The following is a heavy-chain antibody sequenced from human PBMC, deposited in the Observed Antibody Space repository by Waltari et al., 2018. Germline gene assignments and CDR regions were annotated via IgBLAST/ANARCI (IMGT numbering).Heavy chain of an antibody. V-gene: IGHV1-69*14. Sequence: QVQLVQSGAEVEKPGSSVKVSCKASGGTFSSYAISGVRQAPGQGLEWMGGIIPIFGTANYAQKFQGRVTITADKSTSTAYMELSSLRSEDTAVYYCARAPDFWSGWYYYYMDVWGKGTTVTVSS. CDR2: IIPIFGTA. J-gene: IGHJ6*03. CDR1: GGTFSSYA. CDR3: ARAPDFWSGWYYYYMDV. D-gene: IGHD3-3*01.